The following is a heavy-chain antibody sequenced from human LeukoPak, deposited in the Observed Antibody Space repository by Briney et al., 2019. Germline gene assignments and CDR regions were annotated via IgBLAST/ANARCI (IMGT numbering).Heavy chain of an antibody. V-gene: IGHV3-53*01. J-gene: IGHJ3*02. CDR3: ARGEAAASAFDI. Sequence: GGSLRLSCAASGFTVSSNYMSWVRQAPGKGLEWVSVIYSGGSTHYADSVKGRFTISRDNSKKTLYLQMNSLRAEDTAVYYCARGEAAASAFDIWGQGTMVTVSS. CDR2: IYSGGST. CDR1: GFTVSSNY. D-gene: IGHD6-13*01.